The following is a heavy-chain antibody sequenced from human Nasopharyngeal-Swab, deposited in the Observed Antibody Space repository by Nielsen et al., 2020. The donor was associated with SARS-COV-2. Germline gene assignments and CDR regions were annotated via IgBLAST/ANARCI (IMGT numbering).Heavy chain of an antibody. J-gene: IGHJ6*02. Sequence: GESLKISCAASGFTFSSYSMNWVRQAPGKGLEWVSYISNSSSTIYYADSVKGRFTISRDNAKNSLYLQMNSLRAEDTAVYYCARENCGGDCYSPGYYYYGMDVWGQGTTVTVSS. CDR2: ISNSSSTI. D-gene: IGHD2-21*01. V-gene: IGHV3-48*04. CDR3: ARENCGGDCYSPGYYYYGMDV. CDR1: GFTFSSYS.